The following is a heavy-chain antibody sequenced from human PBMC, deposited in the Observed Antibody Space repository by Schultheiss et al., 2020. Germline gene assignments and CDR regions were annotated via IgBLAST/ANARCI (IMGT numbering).Heavy chain of an antibody. Sequence: SETLSLTCTVSGGSISSGSYYWSWIRQPAGKGLEWIGRIYYSGSTYYNPSLKSRVTISVDTSKNQFSLKLSSVTAADTAVYYCARGPSNRLGYCSSTSCHPQDYYYGMDVWGQGTTVTVSS. V-gene: IGHV4-39*07. D-gene: IGHD2-2*01. J-gene: IGHJ6*02. CDR3: ARGPSNRLGYCSSTSCHPQDYYYGMDV. CDR1: GGSISSGSYY. CDR2: IYYSGST.